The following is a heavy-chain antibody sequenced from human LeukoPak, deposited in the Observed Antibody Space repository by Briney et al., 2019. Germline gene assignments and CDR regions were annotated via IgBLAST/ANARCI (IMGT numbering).Heavy chain of an antibody. CDR1: GFTLSTYG. CDR2: IWYDGSNA. Sequence: GGSLRLSCAASGFTLSTYGRHWIRQAPGKGLGWVAGIWYDGSNAYYADSVKGRFTISSDNSKNTLYLQMNNLRAEDTAVYYCARAPGYYHYNGMDGWGQGATVTVSS. CDR3: ARAPGYYHYNGMDG. J-gene: IGHJ6*02. V-gene: IGHV3-33*08.